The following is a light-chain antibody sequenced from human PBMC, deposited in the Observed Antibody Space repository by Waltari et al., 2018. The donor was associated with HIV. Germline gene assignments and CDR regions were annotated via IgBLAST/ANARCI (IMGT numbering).Light chain of an antibody. J-gene: IGKJ3*01. CDR2: GAS. CDR3: QQYNNWPFT. CDR1: QRISTN. Sequence: EVVMTQSPATLSVSPGDRATLSCKTSQRISTNLAWYQQKPGQVPRLLIYGASTRATGIPDRFSGSTSGTDFTLTISSLQSEDSAVYYCQQYNNWPFTFGPGTRLEIK. V-gene: IGKV3-15*01.